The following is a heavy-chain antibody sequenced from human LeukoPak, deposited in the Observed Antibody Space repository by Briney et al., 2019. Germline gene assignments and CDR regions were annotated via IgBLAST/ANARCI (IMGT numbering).Heavy chain of an antibody. V-gene: IGHV1-24*01. CDR3: ATFNASIAARPVDYYYYMDV. CDR1: GYTLTELS. D-gene: IGHD6-6*01. CDR2: FDPEDGET. Sequence: ASVKVSCKVSGYTLTELSMHWVRQAPGKGLEWMGGFDPEDGETIYAQKFQGRVTMTEDTSTDTAYMELSSLRSEDTAVYYCATFNASIAARPVDYYYYMDVWGKGTTVTVSS. J-gene: IGHJ6*03.